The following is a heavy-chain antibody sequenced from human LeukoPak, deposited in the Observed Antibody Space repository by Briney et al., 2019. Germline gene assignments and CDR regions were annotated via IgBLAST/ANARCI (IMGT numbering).Heavy chain of an antibody. CDR2: IIPILGIA. CDR3: ARGFTIFGGGFDY. Sequence: SVKVSCKASGYAFTSYGISWVRQAPGQGLEWMGRIIPILGIANYAQKFQGRVTITADKSTSTAYMEPSSLRSEDTAVYYCARGFTIFGGGFDYWGQGTLVTVSS. J-gene: IGHJ4*02. V-gene: IGHV1-69*04. D-gene: IGHD3-3*01. CDR1: GYAFTSYG.